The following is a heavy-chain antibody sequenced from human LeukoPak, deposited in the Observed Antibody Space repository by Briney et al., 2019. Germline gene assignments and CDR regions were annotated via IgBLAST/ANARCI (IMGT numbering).Heavy chain of an antibody. CDR3: ARQAYCGGDCPPYYYYYMDV. J-gene: IGHJ6*03. D-gene: IGHD2-21*02. CDR2: ISWNSGSI. V-gene: IGHV3-9*01. Sequence: GGSLRLSCAASGFTFDDYAMHWVRQAPGKGLEWVSGISWNSGSIGYADSVKGRFTISRDNAKNSLYLQMNSLRAEDTAMYYCARQAYCGGDCPPYYYYYMDVWGKGTTVTISS. CDR1: GFTFDDYA.